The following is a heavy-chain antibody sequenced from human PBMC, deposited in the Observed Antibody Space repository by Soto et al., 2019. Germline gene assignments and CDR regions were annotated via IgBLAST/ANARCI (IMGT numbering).Heavy chain of an antibody. CDR1: GFTFTNYA. V-gene: IGHV3-23*01. Sequence: PGGSLRLSCAASGFTFTNYAMSWVRQAPGKGLEWVSGISGSGGSTYYADSVKGRFTISRDSSKNTLYLQMNSLRAEDTAVYYCAKGSLVVIKVGGHFDYWGQGTLVTVSS. J-gene: IGHJ4*02. CDR2: ISGSGGST. CDR3: AKGSLVVIKVGGHFDY. D-gene: IGHD3-22*01.